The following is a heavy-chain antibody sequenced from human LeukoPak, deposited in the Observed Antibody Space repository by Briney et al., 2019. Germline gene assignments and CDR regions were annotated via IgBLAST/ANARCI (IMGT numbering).Heavy chain of an antibody. V-gene: IGHV4-59*01. Sequence: SETLSLTCTVSGGSISSYYWSWIRQPPGKGLEWIGYIYYSGSTNYNPSLKSRVTISVDTSKNQFSLKLSSVTAADTAVYYCASLRGYRSSPTSCGDWFDPWGQGTLVTVSS. J-gene: IGHJ5*02. CDR3: ASLRGYRSSPTSCGDWFDP. CDR1: GGSISSYY. CDR2: IYYSGST. D-gene: IGHD2-2*01.